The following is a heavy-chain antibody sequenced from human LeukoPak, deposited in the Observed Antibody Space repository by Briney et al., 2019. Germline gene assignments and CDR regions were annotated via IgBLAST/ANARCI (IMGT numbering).Heavy chain of an antibody. CDR1: RYTFTSYY. Sequence: GASVTVSCKASRYTFTSYYMHWVRQAPGQGLEWMGIINPTGGSTSYAQKFQGRITMTRDTSTSTVYMELSSLRSEDAAVYYCARGRDMVRGVKRQNHDAFDIWGQGTMVTVSS. D-gene: IGHD3-10*01. J-gene: IGHJ3*02. CDR3: ARGRDMVRGVKRQNHDAFDI. CDR2: INPTGGST. V-gene: IGHV1-46*01.